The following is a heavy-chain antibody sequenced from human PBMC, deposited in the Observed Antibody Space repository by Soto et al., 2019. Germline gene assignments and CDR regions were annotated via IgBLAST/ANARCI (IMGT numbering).Heavy chain of an antibody. CDR3: ARDRRTKGYCSSSSCYASDS. D-gene: IGHD2-2*01. Sequence: EVQLVESGGGLVKPGGSLRLSCAGSEFPFSDYTMTWVRQAPGKGLEWVSSISRRSVYIYYADSVKGRFTISRDNAKNSLSRLMNSLKAEDTAVYYCARDRRTKGYCSSSSCYASDSWGQGTLVTVSS. V-gene: IGHV3-21*02. CDR1: EFPFSDYT. J-gene: IGHJ4*02. CDR2: ISRRSVYI.